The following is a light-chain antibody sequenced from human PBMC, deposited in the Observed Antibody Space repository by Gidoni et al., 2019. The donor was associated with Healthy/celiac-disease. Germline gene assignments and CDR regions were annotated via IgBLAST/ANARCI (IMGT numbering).Light chain of an antibody. CDR2: EVS. J-gene: IGLJ2*01. CDR3: SSYTSSSTPVV. CDR1: SSDVGGYNY. Sequence: QSALTQPASVSWSPGPSLTISCPGTSSDVGGYNYVSWYLQHPGKAPKLMIYEVSNRPSGVSNRFSGSKSGNTASLTISGLQAEDEADYYCSSYTSSSTPVVFGGGTKLTVL. V-gene: IGLV2-14*01.